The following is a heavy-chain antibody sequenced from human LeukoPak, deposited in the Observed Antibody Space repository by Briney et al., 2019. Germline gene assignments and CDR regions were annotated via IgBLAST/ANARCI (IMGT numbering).Heavy chain of an antibody. V-gene: IGHV1-8*01. CDR1: GYTFTSYD. CDR2: MNPNSGNT. Sequence: ASVKVSCKASGYTFTSYDINWVRQATGQGLEWMGWMNPNSGNTGYAQKFQGRVTMTRNTSISTAYMELSSLRSEDTAVYYCATCPGPRGGDWDWGQGTLVTVSS. J-gene: IGHJ4*02. D-gene: IGHD3/OR15-3a*01. CDR3: ATCPGPRGGDWD.